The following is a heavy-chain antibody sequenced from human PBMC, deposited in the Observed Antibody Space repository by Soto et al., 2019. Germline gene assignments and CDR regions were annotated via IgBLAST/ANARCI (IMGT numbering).Heavy chain of an antibody. V-gene: IGHV1-2*04. CDR2: INPNSGGT. D-gene: IGHD4-4*01. Sequence: QGLEWMGWINPNSGGTNYAQKFQGWVTMTRDTSISTAYMELSRLRSDDTAVYYCARERPGLAYSNPDYYMDVWGKGTTVTVSS. J-gene: IGHJ6*03. CDR3: ARERPGLAYSNPDYYMDV.